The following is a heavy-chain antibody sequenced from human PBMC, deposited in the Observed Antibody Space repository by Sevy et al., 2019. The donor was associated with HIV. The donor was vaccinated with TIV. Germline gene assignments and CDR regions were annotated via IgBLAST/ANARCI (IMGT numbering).Heavy chain of an antibody. Sequence: GGSLRLSCAASGFTFSKYSMSWVRQPPGKGLEWVSTLSFGWGEINYADSVKGRFTISRDNSKSSVYLQMNNLRPEDTAVYYCAREGCTKPHDYWGQGTLVTVSS. J-gene: IGHJ4*02. D-gene: IGHD2-8*01. CDR2: LSFGWGEI. CDR1: GFTFSKYS. V-gene: IGHV3-23*01. CDR3: AREGCTKPHDY.